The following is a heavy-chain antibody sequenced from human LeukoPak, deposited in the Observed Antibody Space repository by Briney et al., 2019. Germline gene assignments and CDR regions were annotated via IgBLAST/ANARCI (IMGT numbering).Heavy chain of an antibody. CDR3: AKDSGQSWNFGESGADY. CDR1: GFTFSSYA. V-gene: IGHV3-23*01. CDR2: ISGSGGST. Sequence: GGSLRLSCAAFGFTFSSYAMSWVRQAPGKGLEWVSAISGSGGSTYYADSVKGRFTISRDNSKNTLYLQMNSLRAEDTAVYYCAKDSGQSWNFGESGADYWGQGTLVTVSS. J-gene: IGHJ4*02. D-gene: IGHD1-7*01.